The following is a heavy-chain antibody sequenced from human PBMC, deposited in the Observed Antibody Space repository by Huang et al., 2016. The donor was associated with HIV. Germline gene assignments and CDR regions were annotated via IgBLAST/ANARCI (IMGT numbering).Heavy chain of an antibody. J-gene: IGHJ6*02. D-gene: IGHD1-7*01. CDR2: IKQDESEK. CDR1: TFTLGAYW. CDR3: ATKTAAMDI. Sequence: VESGGRLVQPGGSIRLSCVGSTFTLGAYWMSWVRQSPGKGLEWVANIKQDESEKYYVESVKGRFNISRDNAKKVLFLEMNNVRVEDTATYYCATKTAAMDIWGQGTTVTVS. V-gene: IGHV3-7*01.